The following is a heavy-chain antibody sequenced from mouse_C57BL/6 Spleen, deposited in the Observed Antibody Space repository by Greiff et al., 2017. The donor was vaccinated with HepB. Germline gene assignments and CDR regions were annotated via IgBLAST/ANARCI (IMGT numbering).Heavy chain of an antibody. CDR3: TTWTAQATWFAY. CDR2: IDPEDGDT. D-gene: IGHD3-2*02. V-gene: IGHV14-1*01. Sequence: EVQLQQSGAELVRPGASVKLSCTASGFNIKDYYMHWVKQRPEQGLEWIGRIDPEDGDTEYAPKFQGKATMTADTSSNTADLQLSSLTSEDTAVYYCTTWTAQATWFAYWGQGTLVTVSA. J-gene: IGHJ3*01. CDR1: GFNIKDYY.